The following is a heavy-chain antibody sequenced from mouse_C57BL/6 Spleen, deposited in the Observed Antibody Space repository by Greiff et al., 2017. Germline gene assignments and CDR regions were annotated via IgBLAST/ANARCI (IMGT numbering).Heavy chain of an antibody. CDR2: IDPYDSYT. CDR1: GYTFTSYW. J-gene: IGHJ2*01. V-gene: IGHV1-59*01. Sequence: VQLQQSGAELVRPGTSVKLSCTASGYTFTSYWMHWVKQRPGQGLEWIGVIDPYDSYTNYNQKFKGKATWTVDTSSNTAYMQLSSLTSEDSAVYYCARGGYFGDWGQGTTLSVST. CDR3: ARGGYFGD.